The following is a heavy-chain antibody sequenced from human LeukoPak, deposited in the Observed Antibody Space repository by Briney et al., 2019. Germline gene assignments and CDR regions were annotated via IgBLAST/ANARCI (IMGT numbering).Heavy chain of an antibody. Sequence: SQTLSLTCAVSGGSISSGGYSWSWIRQPPGKGLEWIGYIYHSGNTYYNPSLESRVTISVDRSKNQFSLKLNSVTAADTAVYYCAREDDSGNWFDPWGQGTLVTVSS. CDR2: IYHSGNT. J-gene: IGHJ5*02. V-gene: IGHV4-30-2*01. CDR3: AREDDSGNWFDP. CDR1: GGSISSGGYS. D-gene: IGHD1-26*01.